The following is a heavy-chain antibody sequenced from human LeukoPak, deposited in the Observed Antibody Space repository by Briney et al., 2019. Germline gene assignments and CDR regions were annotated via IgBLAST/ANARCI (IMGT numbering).Heavy chain of an antibody. V-gene: IGHV3-48*03. CDR2: ISSSGSTI. CDR1: GFTFSSYE. D-gene: IGHD3/OR15-3a*01. J-gene: IGHJ4*02. Sequence: GGSLRLSCAASGFTFSSYEMNWVRQAPGKGLEWVSYISSSGSTIYYADSVKGRFTISRDNAKNSLYLRMNSLRAEDTAVYYCARDWDWGSFDYWGQGTLVTVSS. CDR3: ARDWDWGSFDY.